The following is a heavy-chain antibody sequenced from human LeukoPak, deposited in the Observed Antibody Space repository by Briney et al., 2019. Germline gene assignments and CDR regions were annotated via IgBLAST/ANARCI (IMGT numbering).Heavy chain of an antibody. D-gene: IGHD3-10*01. CDR2: ISSSSSYI. CDR1: GFTFSSYS. Sequence: PGGSLRLSCAASGFTFSSYSMNWVRQAPGKGLEWVSSISSSSSYIYYADSVKGRFTISRDNAKNSLYLQMNSLRAEDTALYYCARDGYYGSGSYYKPPSYYYYYMDVWGKGTTVTVSS. V-gene: IGHV3-21*04. CDR3: ARDGYYGSGSYYKPPSYYYYYMDV. J-gene: IGHJ6*03.